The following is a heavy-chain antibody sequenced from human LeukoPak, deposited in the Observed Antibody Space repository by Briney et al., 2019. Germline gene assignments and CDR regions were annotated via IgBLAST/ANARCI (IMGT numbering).Heavy chain of an antibody. Sequence: ASVKVSCKASGYTFTGYYMHWVRQAPGQGLEWMGWINPNSGGTKYAQKFQGRVTMTRDTSIRTAYMELSRLRSDDTAVYDCARHGGAVVVGGFDYWGQGTLVTVSS. CDR2: INPNSGGT. CDR1: GYTFTGYY. V-gene: IGHV1-2*02. J-gene: IGHJ4*02. CDR3: ARHGGAVVVGGFDY. D-gene: IGHD2-15*01.